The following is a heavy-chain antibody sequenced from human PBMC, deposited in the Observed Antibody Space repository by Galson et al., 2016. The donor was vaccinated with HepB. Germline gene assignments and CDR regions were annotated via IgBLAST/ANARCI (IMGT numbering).Heavy chain of an antibody. D-gene: IGHD2-2*01. V-gene: IGHV4-31*03. CDR2: IYYSGST. J-gene: IGHJ4*02. CDR3: AMGLCSSTSCFWDPYFDY. CDR1: GGSISSGGYC. Sequence: TLSLTCTVSGGSISSGGYCWSWIRQHPGKGLEWIGYIYYSGSTYYNPSLKSRVTISVDTSKNQFSLKLSSVTAADTAVYYCAMGLCSSTSCFWDPYFDYWGQGTLVTVSS.